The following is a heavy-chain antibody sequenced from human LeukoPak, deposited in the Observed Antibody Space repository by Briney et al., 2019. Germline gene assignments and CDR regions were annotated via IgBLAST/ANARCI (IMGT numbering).Heavy chain of an antibody. V-gene: IGHV4-30-2*01. CDR3: ARDLPADSVRQLYFDY. J-gene: IGHJ4*02. Sequence: PSQTLSLTCTVSGGSFSSDDYYWSWIRQAPGKGLEWIGYIYHSGSAYYNPSLKSRVTISIDTSKNQFSLKLSSVTAADTTVYYCARDLPADSVRQLYFDYWGQGTLVTVSS. D-gene: IGHD6-13*01. CDR2: IYHSGSA. CDR1: GGSFSSDDYY.